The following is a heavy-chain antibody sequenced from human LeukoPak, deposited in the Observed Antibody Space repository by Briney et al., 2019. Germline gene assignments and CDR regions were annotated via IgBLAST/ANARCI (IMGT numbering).Heavy chain of an antibody. CDR2: IWYDGSNK. CDR1: GFTFSSYG. CDR3: ARDRGIVVVPAAPNGGMDA. Sequence: PGGSLRLSCAASGFTFSSYGMHWVRQAPGKGLEWVAVIWYDGSNKYYADSVKGRFTISRDNSKNTLYLQMNSLRAEDTAVYYCARDRGIVVVPAAPNGGMDAWGQGTTVTVSS. J-gene: IGHJ6*02. D-gene: IGHD2-2*01. V-gene: IGHV3-33*01.